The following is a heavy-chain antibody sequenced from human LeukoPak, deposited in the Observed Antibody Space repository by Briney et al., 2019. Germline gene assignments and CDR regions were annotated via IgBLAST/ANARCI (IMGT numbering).Heavy chain of an antibody. CDR2: INPNSGGT. CDR3: ARSAAAGAFDY. V-gene: IGHV1-2*02. Sequence: ASVKVSCKASGYTLTGYYMHWVRQAPGQGLEWMGWINPNSGGTNYAQKFQGRVTMTRDTSTSTVYMELSSLRSEDTAVYYCARSAAAGAFDYWGQGTLVTVSS. J-gene: IGHJ4*02. D-gene: IGHD6-13*01. CDR1: GYTLTGYY.